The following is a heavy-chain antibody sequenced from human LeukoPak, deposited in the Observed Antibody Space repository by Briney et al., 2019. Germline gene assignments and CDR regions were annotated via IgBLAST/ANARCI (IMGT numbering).Heavy chain of an antibody. CDR3: ATLDYDGSTFADY. CDR2: INTSGGST. D-gene: IGHD4-17*01. J-gene: IGHJ4*02. V-gene: IGHV1-46*03. Sequence: ASVKASCKASVYTFTSYDMHWVRQAPGQGLEWMGIINTSGGSTTYAQKFQCRVTMIRATSTSTVYMELSSLRSEDTAVYYCATLDYDGSTFADYWGQGTLVTVSS. CDR1: VYTFTSYD.